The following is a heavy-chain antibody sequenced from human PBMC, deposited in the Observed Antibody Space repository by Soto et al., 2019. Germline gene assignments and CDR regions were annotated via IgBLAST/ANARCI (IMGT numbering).Heavy chain of an antibody. CDR3: ARYSSSKNAFDI. D-gene: IGHD6-13*01. CDR2: IYHSGST. J-gene: IGHJ3*02. V-gene: IGHV4-4*02. Sequence: QVQLQESGPGLVKPSGTLSLTCAVSSGSISSSNWWSWVRQPPGKGLEWIGEIYHSGSTNYNPSLKIRLTISVDKSKKQFSLKLSSVTAADTAVYYCARYSSSKNAFDIWGQGTMVTVSS. CDR1: SGSISSSNW.